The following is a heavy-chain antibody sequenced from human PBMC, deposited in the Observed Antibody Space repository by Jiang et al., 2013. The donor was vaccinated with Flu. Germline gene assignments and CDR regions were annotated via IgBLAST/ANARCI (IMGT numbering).Heavy chain of an antibody. Sequence: GAEVKKPGASVKVSCKASGYTFTSYGISWVRQAPGQGLEWMGWISAYNGNTNYAQKLQGRVTMTTDTSTSTAYMELRSLRSDDTAVYYCARYCSSTSCYAYMNYYYGMDVWGQGTTVTVSS. CDR1: GYTFTSYG. V-gene: IGHV1-18*04. D-gene: IGHD2-2*01. CDR2: ISAYNGNT. CDR3: ARYCSSTSCYAYMNYYYGMDV. J-gene: IGHJ6*02.